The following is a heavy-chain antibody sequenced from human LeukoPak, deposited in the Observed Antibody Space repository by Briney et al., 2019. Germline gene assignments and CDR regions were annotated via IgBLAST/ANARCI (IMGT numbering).Heavy chain of an antibody. J-gene: IGHJ6*02. CDR1: GGSVSSGSYH. CDR3: ARDPVGHCSGGSCPPGYYYGMDV. CDR2: IYTNGIT. Sequence: PSQTLSLTCTVSGGSVSSGSYHWSWIRQPAGKGLEWIGRIYTNGITHYNPSLKSRVTMSIDTSKNQFSLKLSSVTAADTAVYYGARDPVGHCSGGSCPPGYYYGMDVWGQGTTVTVSS. D-gene: IGHD2-15*01. V-gene: IGHV4-61*02.